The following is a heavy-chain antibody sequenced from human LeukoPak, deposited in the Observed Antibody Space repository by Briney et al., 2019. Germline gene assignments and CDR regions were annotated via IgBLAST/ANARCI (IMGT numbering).Heavy chain of an antibody. J-gene: IGHJ3*02. V-gene: IGHV4-39*01. D-gene: IGHD1-26*01. CDR3: ARLPNSGSYLGHLDI. Sequence: SETLSLTCTVSGGSFSSNSYYWGWIRQPPGKGLDWIGSIYYSGSTNYNPSLKSRVTISVDTSKNQFSLKLSSVTAADTAMYYCARLPNSGSYLGHLDIWGQGTMVTVSS. CDR2: IYYSGST. CDR1: GGSFSSNSYY.